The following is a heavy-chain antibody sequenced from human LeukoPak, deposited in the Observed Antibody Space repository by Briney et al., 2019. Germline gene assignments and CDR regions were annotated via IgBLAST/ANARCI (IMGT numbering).Heavy chain of an antibody. CDR1: GGSISSGSYY. Sequence: SQTLSLTCTVSGGSISSGSYYWSWIRQPAGKGLEWIGRIYTSGSTNHNPSLKSRVTISVDTSKNQFSLKLSSVTAADTAVYYCARAGYCSSTSCYGYYYYYMDVWGKGTTVTVSS. J-gene: IGHJ6*03. CDR3: ARAGYCSSTSCYGYYYYYMDV. D-gene: IGHD2-2*01. V-gene: IGHV4-61*02. CDR2: IYTSGST.